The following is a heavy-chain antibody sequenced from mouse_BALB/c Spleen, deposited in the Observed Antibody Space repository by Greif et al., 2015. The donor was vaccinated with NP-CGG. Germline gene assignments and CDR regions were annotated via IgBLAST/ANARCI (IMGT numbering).Heavy chain of an antibody. CDR1: GFNIKDTY. CDR3: ARWFDGYYVSAMDY. J-gene: IGHJ4*01. V-gene: IGHV14-3*02. CDR2: IDPANGNT. Sequence: VQLQQSGAELVKPGASVKLSCTASGFNIKDTYMHWVKQRPEQGLEWIGRIDPANGNTKYDPKFQGKATITADTSSNTAYLQLSSLTSEDTAVYYCARWFDGYYVSAMDYWGQGTSVTVSS. D-gene: IGHD2-3*01.